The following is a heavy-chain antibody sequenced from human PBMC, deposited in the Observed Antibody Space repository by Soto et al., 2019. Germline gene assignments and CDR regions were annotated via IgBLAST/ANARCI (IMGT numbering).Heavy chain of an antibody. CDR2: GIPIFGTA. V-gene: IGHV1-69*13. D-gene: IGHD7-27*01. CDR3: ARGRTTXXTGYFDY. CDR1: GGTFSSYA. J-gene: IGHJ4*02. Sequence: SVKGSCKAAGGTFSSYAISWVRQAPGQGLEWMGGGIPIFGTANYAQKFQGRVTITADESTSTAYMELSSLRSEDTALYYCARGRTTXXTGYFDYWGQGTLVTVSS.